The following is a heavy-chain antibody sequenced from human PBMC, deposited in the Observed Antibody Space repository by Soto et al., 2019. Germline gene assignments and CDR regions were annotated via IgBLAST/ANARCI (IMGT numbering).Heavy chain of an antibody. Sequence: SETLSLTCTVSGGSISSGDYYWSWIRQPPGKGLEWIGYIYYSGSTYYNPSLKSRVTISVDTSKNQFSLKLSSVTAADTAVYYCARAMSSSWSRYYFDYWGQGTLVTVSS. J-gene: IGHJ4*02. D-gene: IGHD6-13*01. CDR1: GGSISSGDYY. CDR2: IYYSGST. V-gene: IGHV4-30-4*01. CDR3: ARAMSSSWSRYYFDY.